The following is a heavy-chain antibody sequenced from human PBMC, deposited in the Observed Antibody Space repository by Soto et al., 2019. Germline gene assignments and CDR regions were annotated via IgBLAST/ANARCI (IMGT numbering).Heavy chain of an antibody. J-gene: IGHJ3*02. D-gene: IGHD3-22*01. Sequence: GESLKISCKGSGYSFTNYWIGWVRQMPGKGLEWMGIIYPGDSDTRYSPSFQGQVTISADKSISTAYLQWSSLKASDTAMYYCASRGTGRIVEPKGAFDIGGKGKMVTVPS. CDR1: GYSFTNYW. CDR3: ASRGTGRIVEPKGAFDI. CDR2: IYPGDSDT. V-gene: IGHV5-51*01.